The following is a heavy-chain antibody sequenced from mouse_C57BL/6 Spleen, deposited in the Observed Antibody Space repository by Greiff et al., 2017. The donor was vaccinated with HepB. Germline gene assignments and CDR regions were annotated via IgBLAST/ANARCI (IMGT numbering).Heavy chain of an antibody. CDR1: GFTFSSYA. CDR2: ISSGGDYI. V-gene: IGHV5-9-1*02. CDR3: TRDHGNGIAY. J-gene: IGHJ3*01. Sequence: EVMLVESGEGLVKPGGSLKLSCAASGFTFSSYAMSWVRQTPEKRLEWVAYISSGGDYIYYADTVKGRFTISRDNARNTLYLQMSSLKSEDTAMYYCTRDHGNGIAYWGQGTLVTVSA. D-gene: IGHD4-1*01.